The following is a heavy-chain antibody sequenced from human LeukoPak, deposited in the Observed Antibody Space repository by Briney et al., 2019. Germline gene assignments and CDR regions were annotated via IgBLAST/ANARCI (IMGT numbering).Heavy chain of an antibody. J-gene: IGHJ4*02. V-gene: IGHV3-21*01. CDR3: ARDLLAYYDFWSASIRDGDY. Sequence: GGSLRLSCAASGFTFSSYSMNWVRQAPGKGLEWVSSISSSSTYIYYADSVKGRFTISRDNAKNSLYLQMNSLRVEDTAVYYCARDLLAYYDFWSASIRDGDYWGQGTLVTVSS. D-gene: IGHD3-3*01. CDR1: GFTFSSYS. CDR2: ISSSSTYI.